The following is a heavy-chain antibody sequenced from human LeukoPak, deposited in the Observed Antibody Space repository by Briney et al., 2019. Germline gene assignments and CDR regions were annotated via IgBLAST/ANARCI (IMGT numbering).Heavy chain of an antibody. D-gene: IGHD3-16*01. Sequence: GGSLRLSCAASGFTFSSYWMSWVRQAPGKGLEWVSAISGSGGSTYYADSVKGRFTISRDNSKNTLYLQMNSLRAEDTAVYYCAKALGLTDYYMDVWGKGTTVTVSS. CDR3: AKALGLTDYYMDV. CDR1: GFTFSSYW. J-gene: IGHJ6*03. CDR2: ISGSGGST. V-gene: IGHV3-23*01.